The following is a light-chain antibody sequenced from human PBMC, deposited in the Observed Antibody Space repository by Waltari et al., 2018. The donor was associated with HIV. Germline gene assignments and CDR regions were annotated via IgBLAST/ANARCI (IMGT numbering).Light chain of an antibody. J-gene: IGLJ1*01. CDR3: QVWDSSSDHYV. Sequence: SYVLTQPPSVSVAPGKTARITCGGNNIGSKSVHWYQQKPGQAPVLVIYDVGDRPSGIPERCSGSNSGNTATLTISSVEAGDEADYYCQVWDSSSDHYVFGTGTKVTVL. V-gene: IGLV3-21*04. CDR2: DVG. CDR1: NIGSKS.